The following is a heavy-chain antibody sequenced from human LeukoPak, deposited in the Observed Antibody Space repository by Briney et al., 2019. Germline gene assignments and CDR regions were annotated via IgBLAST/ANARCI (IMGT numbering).Heavy chain of an antibody. D-gene: IGHD4-17*01. CDR3: ARGFDSGDFALEF. CDR1: GYTFTGHF. V-gene: IGHV1-2*02. Sequence: GASVKVSCKTSGYTFTGHFMHWVRRAPGQGPEWMGLINPNTGGTKYAQNFQGRVTLTRDTSITTVYMELSRLRSDDTATYYCARGFDSGDFALEFWGQGTLVTVSA. CDR2: INPNTGGT. J-gene: IGHJ4*02.